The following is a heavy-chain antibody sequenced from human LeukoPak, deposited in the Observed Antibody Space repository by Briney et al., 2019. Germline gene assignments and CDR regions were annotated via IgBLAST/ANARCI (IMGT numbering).Heavy chain of an antibody. Sequence: ASVKVSCKASGFTFTDYYLHWVRQAPGQGLEWMGWISPNNGDTDYAQKFQGRVRMTTDTSISTAYMDLSRLTSNDTAMYYCAREGPLSSIKHWGQGTLVTVSS. CDR1: GFTFTDYY. D-gene: IGHD5-12*01. V-gene: IGHV1-2*02. CDR2: ISPNNGDT. J-gene: IGHJ1*01. CDR3: AREGPLSSIKH.